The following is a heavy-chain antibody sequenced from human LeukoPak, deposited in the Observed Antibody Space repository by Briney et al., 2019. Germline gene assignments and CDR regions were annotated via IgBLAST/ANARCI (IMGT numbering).Heavy chain of an antibody. D-gene: IGHD3-22*01. CDR2: IYPGDSDT. Sequence: GESLKISCKGSGYNFTNFWIGWARQMPGKGPEWMGIIYPGDSDTRYSPSFQGQVTISADKSISTAYLQWSNLKASDSAMYYCARQEYYPDSSGSQPLFDYWGQGTLVIVSP. J-gene: IGHJ4*02. CDR1: GYNFTNFW. V-gene: IGHV5-51*01. CDR3: ARQEYYPDSSGSQPLFDY.